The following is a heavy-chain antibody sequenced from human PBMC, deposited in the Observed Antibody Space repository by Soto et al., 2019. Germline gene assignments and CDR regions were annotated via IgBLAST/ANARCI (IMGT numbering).Heavy chain of an antibody. J-gene: IGHJ6*02. CDR3: ASLGYCSSTSCSYYYYYGMDV. CDR2: ISAYNGNT. D-gene: IGHD2-2*01. V-gene: IGHV1-18*04. CDR1: GYTFTSYG. Sequence: QVQLVQSGAEVKKPGASVKVSCKASGYTFTSYGITWVRQAPGQGLEWMGWISAYNGNTNYAQKLQGRGTMTTDTSTSTAYMELRSLRSDDTAVYYCASLGYCSSTSCSYYYYYGMDVWGQGTTVTVSS.